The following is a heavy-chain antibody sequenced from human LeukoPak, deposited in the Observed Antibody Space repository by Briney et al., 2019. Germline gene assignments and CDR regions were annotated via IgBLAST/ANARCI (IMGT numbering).Heavy chain of an antibody. CDR2: ISSSSSYI. J-gene: IGHJ4*02. CDR1: GFTFSSYS. Sequence: GGSLRLPCAASGFTFSSYSMNWVRQAPGKGLEWVSSISSSSSYIYYADSVKGRFTISRDNAKNSLYLQMNSLRAEDTAVYYCAKDLHGDYEWVLWGQGTLVTVSS. D-gene: IGHD4-17*01. V-gene: IGHV3-21*04. CDR3: AKDLHGDYEWVL.